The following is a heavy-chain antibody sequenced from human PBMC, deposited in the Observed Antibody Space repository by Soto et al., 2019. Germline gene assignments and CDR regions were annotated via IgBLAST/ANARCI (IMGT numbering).Heavy chain of an antibody. V-gene: IGHV4-59*01. CDR3: ARAGVVVVAVDAFDI. D-gene: IGHD2-15*01. CDR1: GGSISSYY. Sequence: SETLSLTCTVSGGSISSYYWGWIRQPPGKGLEWIGYIYYSGSANYNPSLKSRVTISVDTSKNQFSLKLSSVTAADTAVYYCARAGVVVVAVDAFDIWGQGTMVTVSS. J-gene: IGHJ3*02. CDR2: IYYSGSA.